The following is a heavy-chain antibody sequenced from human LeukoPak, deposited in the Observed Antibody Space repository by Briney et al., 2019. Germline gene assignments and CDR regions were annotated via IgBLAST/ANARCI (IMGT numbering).Heavy chain of an antibody. Sequence: PGGSLRLSCAAFGFTFSSYDMNWVRQAPGKGLEWVSSLTTNSRYIYYADSVKGRFTISRDNSKNMLYLQMNSLRAEDTAVYYCARLEQQLNFDYWGQGTLVTVSS. CDR2: LTTNSRYI. CDR3: ARLEQQLNFDY. J-gene: IGHJ4*02. V-gene: IGHV3-21*01. D-gene: IGHD6-13*01. CDR1: GFTFSSYD.